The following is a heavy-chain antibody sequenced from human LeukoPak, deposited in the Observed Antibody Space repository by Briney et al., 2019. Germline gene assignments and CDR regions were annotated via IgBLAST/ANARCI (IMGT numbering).Heavy chain of an antibody. D-gene: IGHD3-22*01. CDR1: GYTFTSYY. J-gene: IGHJ4*02. Sequence: ASVKVCCKASGYTFTSYYMHWVRQAPGQGLEWMGRINPSGGSTSYAQKFQGRVTMTRDTSTSTVYMELSSLRSEDTAVYYCAREIGDSSGYYRFDYWGQGTLVTVSS. CDR2: INPSGGST. V-gene: IGHV1-46*01. CDR3: AREIGDSSGYYRFDY.